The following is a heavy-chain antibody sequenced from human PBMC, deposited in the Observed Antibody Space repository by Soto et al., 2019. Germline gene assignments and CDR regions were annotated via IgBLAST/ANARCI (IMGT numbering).Heavy chain of an antibody. Sequence: QVQLVESGGGVVQPGRSLRLSCAASGFTFRSYAMHWVRQAPGKGLEWVAVIIYDGNNKYYADSVQGRFTISRDNSKNTLYLQMNSLRAEDTAVYYCAAELGNSGYDGHDYWGQGTLVTVSS. V-gene: IGHV3-30-3*01. D-gene: IGHD5-12*01. CDR2: IIYDGNNK. CDR1: GFTFRSYA. J-gene: IGHJ4*02. CDR3: AAELGNSGYDGHDY.